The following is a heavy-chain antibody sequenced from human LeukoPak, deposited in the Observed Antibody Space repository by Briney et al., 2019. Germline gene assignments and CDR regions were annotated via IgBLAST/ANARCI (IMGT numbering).Heavy chain of an antibody. D-gene: IGHD2-2*01. CDR2: IYYSGST. J-gene: IGHJ4*02. V-gene: IGHV4-39*01. Sequence: PSETLSLTCTVSGGSISSSSYYWGWIRQPPGKGLKWIGSIYYSGSTFYNPSLKSRVTISVDTSENQFSLKLSSVTAADTAVYYCARLGIQRYCSSTSCVGDYWGQGTLVTVSS. CDR3: ARLGIQRYCSSTSCVGDY. CDR1: GGSISSSSYY.